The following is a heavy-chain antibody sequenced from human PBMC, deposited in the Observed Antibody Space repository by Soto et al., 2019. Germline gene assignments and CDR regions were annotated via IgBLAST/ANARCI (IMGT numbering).Heavy chain of an antibody. D-gene: IGHD2-2*02. J-gene: IGHJ6*03. CDR1: SGSISSSNW. CDR2: IYHSGST. CDR3: ASTPYCSSTSCYMPDYYYYYYMDV. V-gene: IGHV4-4*02. Sequence: SETLSLTCAVSSGSISSSNWWSWVRQPPGKGLEWIGEIYHSGSTNYNPSLKSRVTISVDKSKNQFSLKLSSVTAADTAVYYCASTPYCSSTSCYMPDYYYYYYMDVWGKGTTVTVSS.